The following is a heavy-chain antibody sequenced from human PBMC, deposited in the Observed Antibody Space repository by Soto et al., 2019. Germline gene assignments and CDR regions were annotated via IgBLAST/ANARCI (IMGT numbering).Heavy chain of an antibody. CDR3: VRDAGPITVFGEALSDYFDS. J-gene: IGHJ4*02. CDR1: GFAFNNYW. D-gene: IGHD3-3*01. V-gene: IGHV3-7*03. CDR2: IKYDGSEK. Sequence: GGSLRLSCAASGFAFNNYWMSWVRQAPGKGPEWVASIKYDGSEKYYVDSVKGRFTVSRDNAKNSLSMHLNSLRADDTAVYYCVRDAGPITVFGEALSDYFDSWGQGTLVTVSS.